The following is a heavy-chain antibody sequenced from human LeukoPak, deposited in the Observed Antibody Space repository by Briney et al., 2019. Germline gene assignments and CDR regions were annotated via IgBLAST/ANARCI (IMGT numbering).Heavy chain of an antibody. CDR3: ARSAVVPAAVFDY. CDR2: IYPGDSDT. CDR1: GYSFTSHW. D-gene: IGHD2-2*01. V-gene: IGHV5-51*07. Sequence: GESLKISCKGSGYSFTSHWIGWVHQMPGKGLEWMGIIYPGDSDTRYSPSFQGQVTISADKSISTAYLQWSILKASDTAMYYCARSAVVPAAVFDYWGQGTLVTVSS. J-gene: IGHJ4*02.